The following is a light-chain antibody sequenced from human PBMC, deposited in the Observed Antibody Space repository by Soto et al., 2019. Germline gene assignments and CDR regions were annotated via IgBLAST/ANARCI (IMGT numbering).Light chain of an antibody. CDR1: QSVSSR. J-gene: IGKJ5*01. CDR3: QHYYRTSPIS. V-gene: IGKV3-20*01. CDR2: GAS. Sequence: GLTQSPGTLSLSPGERATLSCRASQSVSSRLAWYQHKSGQAPRLLISGASRRATGIPDRFSGSGSGTNFTLTISRLEPEDFALYYCQHYYRTSPISFGQGTRLEIK.